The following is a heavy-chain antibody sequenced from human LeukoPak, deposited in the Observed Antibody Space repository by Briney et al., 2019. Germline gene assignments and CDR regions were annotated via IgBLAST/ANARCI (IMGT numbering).Heavy chain of an antibody. D-gene: IGHD3-22*01. V-gene: IGHV3-48*02. Sequence: AGSLRLSCAASGFTFSSYSMNWVRQAPGKGLEWVSYISSSSSTIYYADSVKGRFTISRDNAKNSLYLQMNSLRDEDTAVYYCARERPYYYDSSGLDYWGQGTLVTVSS. J-gene: IGHJ4*02. CDR3: ARERPYYYDSSGLDY. CDR1: GFTFSSYS. CDR2: ISSSSSTI.